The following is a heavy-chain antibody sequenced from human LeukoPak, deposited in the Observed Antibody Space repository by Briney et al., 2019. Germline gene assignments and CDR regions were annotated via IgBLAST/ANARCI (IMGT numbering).Heavy chain of an antibody. CDR2: IYGAGAT. CDR1: GFTVSNDY. D-gene: IGHD1-14*01. J-gene: IGHJ4*02. V-gene: IGHV3-53*01. CDR3: TRLLPSFNHYFES. Sequence: GGSLRLSCAASGFTVSNDYMSWVRQAPGKGLEWVSVIYGAGATYYADSVRGRFTISRDNSENTLFLQMNTLRAEDTAVYYCTRLLPSFNHYFESWGQGTLVTVSS.